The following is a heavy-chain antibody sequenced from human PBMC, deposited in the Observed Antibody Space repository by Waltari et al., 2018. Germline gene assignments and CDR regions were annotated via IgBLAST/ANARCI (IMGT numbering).Heavy chain of an antibody. Sequence: QLQLQESGPGLVKPSETLSLTWTVSGGSISSSRYYWGWIRQPPGKGLEWIGSIYYSGSTYYNPSLKSRVTISVDTSKNQFSLKLSSVTAADTAVYYSARLKMALGSLGGGMDVWGQGTTVTVSS. CDR1: GGSISSSRYY. D-gene: IGHD3-16*01. V-gene: IGHV4-39*07. CDR2: IYYSGST. CDR3: ARLKMALGSLGGGMDV. J-gene: IGHJ6*02.